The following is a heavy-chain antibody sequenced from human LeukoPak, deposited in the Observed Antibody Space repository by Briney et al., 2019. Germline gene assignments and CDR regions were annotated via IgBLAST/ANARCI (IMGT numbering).Heavy chain of an antibody. Sequence: SETLSLTCTVSGGSISSYYWSWIRQPPGKGLEWIGYIYYSGSTNYNPSLKSRVTISVDTSKNQFSLKLSSVTAADTAVYYCARDKQSSGYPPNFGFDPWGQGTLVTVSS. CDR1: GGSISSYY. D-gene: IGHD3-22*01. CDR2: IYYSGST. J-gene: IGHJ5*02. V-gene: IGHV4-59*12. CDR3: ARDKQSSGYPPNFGFDP.